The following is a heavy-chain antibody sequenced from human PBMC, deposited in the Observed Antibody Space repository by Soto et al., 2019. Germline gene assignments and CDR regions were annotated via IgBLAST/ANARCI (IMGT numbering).Heavy chain of an antibody. V-gene: IGHV3-23*01. J-gene: IGHJ6*02. Sequence: DVQLLESGGGLVQPGGSLRLSCVVSGFTFSSYAMSWVRQAPGKGLEWVSSISGSGGNIYYADSVKGRFIISRDNSKNRLHLQMNSLRAEDTAVYYCAKPASGWYPKLMNGMDVWGQGTTVTVSS. CDR1: GFTFSSYA. D-gene: IGHD6-19*01. CDR3: AKPASGWYPKLMNGMDV. CDR2: ISGSGGNI.